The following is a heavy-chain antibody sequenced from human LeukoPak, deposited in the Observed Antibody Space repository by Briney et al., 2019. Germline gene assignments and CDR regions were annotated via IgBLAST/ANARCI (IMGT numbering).Heavy chain of an antibody. D-gene: IGHD2-2*01. CDR3: AREQYQVILGYYYYYEDG. Sequence: TSETLSLTCTVSGGSISAYYWGWIRQAPGKGLEWIGRIYTSVSTDYNPSLKTRVTISLDTSRNQYSLNLRSVTAADTAVYYCAREQYQVILGYYYYYEDGWGDGTTITVSS. J-gene: IGHJ6*03. V-gene: IGHV4-4*07. CDR2: IYTSVST. CDR1: GGSISAYY.